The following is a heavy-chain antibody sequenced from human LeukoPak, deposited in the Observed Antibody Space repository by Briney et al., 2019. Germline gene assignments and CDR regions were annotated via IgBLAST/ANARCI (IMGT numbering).Heavy chain of an antibody. V-gene: IGHV1-69*13. CDR2: IIPIFGTA. CDR1: GGTFSSYA. J-gene: IGHJ4*02. D-gene: IGHD3-3*01. CDR3: AREVRVRTYYDFWSGYYGLDY. Sequence: SVKVSCKXSGGTFSSYAISWVRQAPGQGLEWMGGIIPIFGTANYSQKFQGRVTITADESTSTAYMELSSLRSEDTAVYYCAREVRVRTYYDFWSGYYGLDYWGQGTLVTVSS.